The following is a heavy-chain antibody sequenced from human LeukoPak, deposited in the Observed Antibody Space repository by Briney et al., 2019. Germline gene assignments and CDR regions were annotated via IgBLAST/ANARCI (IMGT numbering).Heavy chain of an antibody. D-gene: IGHD2-2*01. Sequence: SETLSLTCTVSGGSISSYYWSWIRQPAGKGLEWIGRIYTSGSTNYNPSLKSRVTMSVDTSKNQFSLKLSSVTAADTAVYYCARDVRYCSSTNCLYYFDYWGQGTLVTVSS. CDR3: ARDVRYCSSTNCLYYFDY. V-gene: IGHV4-4*07. CDR1: GGSISSYY. J-gene: IGHJ4*02. CDR2: IYTSGST.